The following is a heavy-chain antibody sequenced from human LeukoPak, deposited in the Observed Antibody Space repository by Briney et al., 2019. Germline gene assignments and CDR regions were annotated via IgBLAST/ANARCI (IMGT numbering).Heavy chain of an antibody. CDR2: ISSSGSTI. Sequence: PGGSLRLSCAASGFTFSDYYMSWIRQAPGKGLEWVSYISSSGSTIYYADSVKGRFTISRDNAKNSLYLQMSSLRAEDTAVYYCATSPPGAGYYYYYYMDVWGKGTTVTVSS. CDR3: ATSPPGAGYYYYYYMDV. J-gene: IGHJ6*03. D-gene: IGHD6-6*01. V-gene: IGHV3-11*01. CDR1: GFTFSDYY.